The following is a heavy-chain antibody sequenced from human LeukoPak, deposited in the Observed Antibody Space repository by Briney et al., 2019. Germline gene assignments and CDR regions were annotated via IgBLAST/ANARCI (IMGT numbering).Heavy chain of an antibody. D-gene: IGHD5-24*01. CDR2: INHSGST. CDR3: ARGEDGYNSFDY. J-gene: IGHJ4*02. CDR1: GGSFSGYY. V-gene: IGHV4-34*01. Sequence: SETLSLTCAVYGGSFSGYYWSWIRQPPGKGLEWIGEINHSGSTNYNPSLKSRVTISVDTSKNQFSLKLSSVTAADTAVYYCARGEDGYNSFDYWAREPWSPSPQ.